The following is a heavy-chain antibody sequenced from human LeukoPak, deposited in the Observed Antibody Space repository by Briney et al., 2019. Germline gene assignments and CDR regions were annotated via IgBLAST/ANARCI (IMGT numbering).Heavy chain of an antibody. V-gene: IGHV4-4*07. CDR3: ARGYGDFNRGSWFDP. CDR2: IFTDGST. J-gene: IGHJ5*02. Sequence: SETLSLTCTVSGGSVTNYYWIWIRQPAGKGLEWIGRIFTDGSTNYNPSLKSRVTMSVDTSKNQISLRLASATAADTAVYYCARGYGDFNRGSWFDPWGQGTLVTVSS. D-gene: IGHD4-17*01. CDR1: GGSVTNYY.